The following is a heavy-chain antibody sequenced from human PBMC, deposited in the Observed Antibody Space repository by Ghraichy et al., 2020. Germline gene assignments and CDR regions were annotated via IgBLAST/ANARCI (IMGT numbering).Heavy chain of an antibody. Sequence: SQTISLTCAVYGGSFSGYYWSWIRQPPGKGLEWIGEINHSGSTNYNPSLKSRVTISVDTSKNQFSLKLSSVTAADTAVYYCATSQLRYFDWLSRVEYFQHWGQGTLVTVSS. V-gene: IGHV4-34*01. D-gene: IGHD3-9*01. CDR3: ATSQLRYFDWLSRVEYFQH. J-gene: IGHJ1*01. CDR1: GGSFSGYY. CDR2: INHSGST.